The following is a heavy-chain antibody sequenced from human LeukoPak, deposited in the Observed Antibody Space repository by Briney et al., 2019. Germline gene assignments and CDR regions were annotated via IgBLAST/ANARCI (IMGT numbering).Heavy chain of an antibody. Sequence: SETLSLTCTVSGGSISSSSYYWGWIRQPPGKGLEWIGSIYYSGSTYYNPSLKSRVTISVDTSKNQFSLKLSSVTAADTAVYYCARARPMIVVVPAATYFDYWGQGTLVTVSS. D-gene: IGHD2-2*01. J-gene: IGHJ4*02. V-gene: IGHV4-39*01. CDR1: GGSISSSSYY. CDR3: ARARPMIVVVPAATYFDY. CDR2: IYYSGST.